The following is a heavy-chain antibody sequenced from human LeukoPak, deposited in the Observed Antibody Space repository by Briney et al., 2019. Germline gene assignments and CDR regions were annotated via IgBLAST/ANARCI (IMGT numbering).Heavy chain of an antibody. J-gene: IGHJ4*02. Sequence: GGSLRLSCVASGFTFSTYWMSWVRQAPGKGLEWVANIKQDGSEKYYVDSVKGRFTISRDNAKNSLYLRMNSLRAEDTAVYYCARDGYRNTVDYWGQGTLVTVSS. CDR1: GFTFSTYW. D-gene: IGHD5-24*01. CDR2: IKQDGSEK. CDR3: ARDGYRNTVDY. V-gene: IGHV3-7*05.